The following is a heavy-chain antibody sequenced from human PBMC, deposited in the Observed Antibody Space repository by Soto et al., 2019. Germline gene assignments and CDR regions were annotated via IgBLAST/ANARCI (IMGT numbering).Heavy chain of an antibody. D-gene: IGHD2-15*01. Sequence: ASVKVSCKASGYTFTSYGISWARQAPGQGLEWMGWISAYNGNTNYAQKLQGRVTMTTDTSTSTAYMELRSLRSDDTAVYYCARLYCSGGSCYSDGFDYWGQGTLVTVSS. CDR1: GYTFTSYG. V-gene: IGHV1-18*01. J-gene: IGHJ4*02. CDR2: ISAYNGNT. CDR3: ARLYCSGGSCYSDGFDY.